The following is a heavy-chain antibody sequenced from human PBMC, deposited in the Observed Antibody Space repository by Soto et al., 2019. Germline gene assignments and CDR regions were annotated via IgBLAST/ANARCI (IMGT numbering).Heavy chain of an antibody. CDR1: GGSISRGGYY. CDR3: ARGITMVRGVGLFYFDY. CDR2: IYYSGST. Sequence: QVQLQESGPGLVKPSQTLSLTCTVSGGSISRGGYYWNWIRQHPGKGLEWIGYIYYSGSTYYNPSLKSLVTISVDTSKNQFSLKLSSVTAADTAVYYCARGITMVRGVGLFYFDYWGQGTLVTVSS. D-gene: IGHD3-10*01. J-gene: IGHJ4*02. V-gene: IGHV4-31*01.